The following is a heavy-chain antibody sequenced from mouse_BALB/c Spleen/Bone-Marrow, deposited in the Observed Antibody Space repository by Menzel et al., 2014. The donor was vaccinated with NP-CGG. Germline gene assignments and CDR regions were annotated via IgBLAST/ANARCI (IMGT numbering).Heavy chain of an antibody. CDR1: GFTFTDYY. Sequence: EVQGVESGGGLVQPGGSLRLSCATSGFTFTDYYMNWVRRPPGKALEWLGFIRNKANGYTTEYSASVKSRFTISRDNSQNILYLQMNTLRADDSATYYCARDKGRVFFDYWGQGTTLTVSS. V-gene: IGHV7-3*02. J-gene: IGHJ2*01. CDR2: IRNKANGYTT. CDR3: ARDKGRVFFDY.